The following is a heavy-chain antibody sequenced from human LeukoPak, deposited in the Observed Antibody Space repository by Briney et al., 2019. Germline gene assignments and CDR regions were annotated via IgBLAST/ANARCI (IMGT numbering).Heavy chain of an antibody. CDR3: ARSSSGTYHY. CDR1: GYNFASYT. D-gene: IGHD3-10*01. CDR2: INGDNGNT. V-gene: IGHV1-3*01. J-gene: IGHJ4*02. Sequence: ASVKVSCKTSGYNFASYTMHWLRPAPGQSPEWMGSINGDNGNTKYSEKFQGRVTFTRDTSASSAYMELSRLRSEDTAVYYCARSSSGTYHYWGQGTLVTVSS.